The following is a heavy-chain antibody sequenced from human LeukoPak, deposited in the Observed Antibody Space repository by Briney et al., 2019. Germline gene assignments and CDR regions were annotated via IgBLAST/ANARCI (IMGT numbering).Heavy chain of an antibody. Sequence: PGGSLRLSCAASGFTFSSYSMNWVRQAPGKGLEWVSSISSTSRHIYYADSVKGRFTISRDDASNSLYLQMNSLRAEDAAAYYCVRDLNTITTAFFVYWGQGTLVTVSS. V-gene: IGHV3-21*01. CDR2: ISSTSRHI. D-gene: IGHD4-11*01. J-gene: IGHJ4*02. CDR1: GFTFSSYS. CDR3: VRDLNTITTAFFVY.